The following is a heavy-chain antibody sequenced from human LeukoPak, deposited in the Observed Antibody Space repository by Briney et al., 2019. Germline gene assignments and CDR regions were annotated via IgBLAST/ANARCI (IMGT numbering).Heavy chain of an antibody. CDR1: GGSISSYY. Sequence: SETLSLTCSVSGGSISSYYWSWIRQPPGKGLEWIGYIYYSWSTNYNPSLKSRVTISVDTSKNQFSLQLNSVTPEDTAVYYCARGPQLVGYYYIDVWGKGTTVTVSS. CDR3: ARGPQLVGYYYIDV. CDR2: IYYSWST. V-gene: IGHV4-59*12. D-gene: IGHD6-13*01. J-gene: IGHJ6*03.